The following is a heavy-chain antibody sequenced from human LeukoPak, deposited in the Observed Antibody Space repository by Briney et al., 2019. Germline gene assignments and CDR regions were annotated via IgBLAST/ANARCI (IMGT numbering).Heavy chain of an antibody. V-gene: IGHV4-39*01. J-gene: IGHJ5*02. Sequence: SETLSLTCTVSGGSISSSFYYWGWIRQPPGKGLEWIGSIYYSGSTYYNPSLKSRVTISVDTSKNQFSLKLSSVTAADTAVYYCARGYQLLSGWFDPWGQGTLVTVSS. CDR1: GGSISSSFYY. CDR3: ARGYQLLSGWFDP. CDR2: IYYSGST. D-gene: IGHD2-2*01.